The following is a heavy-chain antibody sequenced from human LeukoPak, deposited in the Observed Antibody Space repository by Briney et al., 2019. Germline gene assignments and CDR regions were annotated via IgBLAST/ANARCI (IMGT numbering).Heavy chain of an antibody. V-gene: IGHV4-38-2*02. CDR1: GYSISSGYY. CDR3: ARAVGYVGNWFDP. D-gene: IGHD3-16*01. Sequence: SETLSLTCTVSGYSISSGYYWGWIRQPPEKGLEWIGNIYHSGYTNYNPSLKSRVTISVDTSKNQFSLKLSSVTAADTAVYYCARAVGYVGNWFDPWGQGTLVTVSS. J-gene: IGHJ5*02. CDR2: IYHSGYT.